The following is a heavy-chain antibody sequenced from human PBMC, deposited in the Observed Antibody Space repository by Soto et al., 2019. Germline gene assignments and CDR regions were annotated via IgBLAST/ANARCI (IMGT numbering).Heavy chain of an antibody. J-gene: IGHJ4*02. V-gene: IGHV3-23*01. D-gene: IGHD6-13*01. CDR1: GFTFSTCV. CDR3: AKGLINGRWYAED. CDR2: ITDSGAGT. Sequence: EVHLLESGGGLVHPGESLRLSCGASGFTFSTCVMTWVRQAPGKGLEWVSCITDSGAGTYYADSVKGRFTISRDNSKNTMYLQINNLRAEDTGVSYCAKGLINGRWYAEDWGQGTLVTVSS.